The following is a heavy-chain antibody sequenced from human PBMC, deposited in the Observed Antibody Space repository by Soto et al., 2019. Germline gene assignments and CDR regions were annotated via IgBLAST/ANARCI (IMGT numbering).Heavy chain of an antibody. CDR3: AKDWHSSY. J-gene: IGHJ4*02. CDR1: GFTFSSYA. Sequence: EVQLLESGGGLVQPGESLRLSCAASGFTFSSYAMSWVRQAPGKGLEWVSLISGSGGITYYADSVKGRFTISRDNSKNTLYLQLYSLRAEDTALYYCAKDWHSSYWGQGTLVTVSS. D-gene: IGHD1-26*01. V-gene: IGHV3-23*01. CDR2: ISGSGGIT.